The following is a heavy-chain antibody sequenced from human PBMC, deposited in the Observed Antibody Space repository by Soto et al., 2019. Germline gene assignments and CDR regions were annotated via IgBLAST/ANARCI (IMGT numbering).Heavy chain of an antibody. CDR3: ARAYDFWSGYYKYNWFDP. Sequence: ASVKVSCKASGYTFTGYYMHWVRQAPGQGLEWMGWINPNSGGTNYAQKFQGWVTMTRDTSISTAYMELSRLRSDDTAVYYCARAYDFWSGYYKYNWFDPWGQGTLVTVSS. J-gene: IGHJ5*02. V-gene: IGHV1-2*04. D-gene: IGHD3-3*01. CDR2: INPNSGGT. CDR1: GYTFTGYY.